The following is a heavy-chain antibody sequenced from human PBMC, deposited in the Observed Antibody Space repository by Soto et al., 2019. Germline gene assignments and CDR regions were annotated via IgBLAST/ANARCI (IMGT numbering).Heavy chain of an antibody. J-gene: IGHJ6*02. CDR3: XXEXRVRGVIWRRDVYYYGMDV. V-gene: IGHV3-30-3*01. CDR2: ISYDGSNK. Sequence: QVQLVESGGGVVQPGRSLRLSCAASGFTFSSYAMHWVRQAPGKGLEWVAVISYDGSNKYYADSVKGRFTISRDNSKNTLYLQMXXXXAEDXAXXXXXXEXRVRGVIWRRDVYYYGMDVWGQGTTVTVSS. D-gene: IGHD3-10*01. CDR1: GFTFSSYA.